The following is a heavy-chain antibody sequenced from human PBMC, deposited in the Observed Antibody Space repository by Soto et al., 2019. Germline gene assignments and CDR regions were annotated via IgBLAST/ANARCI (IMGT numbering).Heavy chain of an antibody. J-gene: IGHJ6*02. D-gene: IGHD3-16*01. CDR2: IYYSGYT. Sequence: SETPSLTCTVSGGSLSSSSYYWGWIRQPPGKGLEWIGSIYYSGYTYYNPSLKSRVTISVDTSKNQFSLKLSSVTAADTAVYYCARHNGPLYVGYYSDMDVWGQGTMVTVSS. CDR3: ARHNGPLYVGYYSDMDV. V-gene: IGHV4-39*01. CDR1: GGSLSSSSYY.